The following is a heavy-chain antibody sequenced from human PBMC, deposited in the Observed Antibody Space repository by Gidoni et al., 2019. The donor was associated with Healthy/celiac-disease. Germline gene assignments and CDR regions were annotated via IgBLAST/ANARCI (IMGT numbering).Heavy chain of an antibody. CDR2: INHSGST. V-gene: IGHV4-34*01. Sequence: QVQLQQSGAGLLKPSETLSRTCAVYGGSFSGYYWSWIRQPPGKGLEWIGEINHSGSTNYNPSLKRRVTISVDTSKNQFSLKLSSVTAADTAVYYCARGRLFGRADYWGQGTLVTVSS. J-gene: IGHJ4*02. D-gene: IGHD3-10*01. CDR3: ARGRLFGRADY. CDR1: GGSFSGYY.